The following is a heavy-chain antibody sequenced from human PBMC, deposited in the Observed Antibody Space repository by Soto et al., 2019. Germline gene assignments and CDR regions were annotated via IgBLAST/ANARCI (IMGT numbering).Heavy chain of an antibody. CDR2: ISYDGSNK. J-gene: IGHJ4*02. CDR3: AREPARVGATSYFDY. D-gene: IGHD1-26*01. CDR1: GFTFSSYA. V-gene: IGHV3-30-3*01. Sequence: QVQLVESGGGVVQPGRSLRLSCAASGFTFSSYAMHWVRQAPGKGLEWVAVISYDGSNKYYADSVKGRFTISRDNSKNTLYLQMNSLSAEDKAVYYCAREPARVGATSYFDYWGQGTLVTVSS.